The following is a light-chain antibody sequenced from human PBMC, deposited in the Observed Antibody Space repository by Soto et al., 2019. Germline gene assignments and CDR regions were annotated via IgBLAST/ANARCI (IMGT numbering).Light chain of an antibody. CDR2: EIS. CDR1: SRDVGVNNY. CDR3: TSYISGTTV. Sequence: QLVLTQPASVSGSPGQSLTIFCTGTSRDVGVNNYVSWYQHHPGKAPKLIIHEISHRPSGVSDRFSGSKSGNTASLTISGLRAEDEADYYCTSYISGTTVFGGGTKLTVL. J-gene: IGLJ2*01. V-gene: IGLV2-14*01.